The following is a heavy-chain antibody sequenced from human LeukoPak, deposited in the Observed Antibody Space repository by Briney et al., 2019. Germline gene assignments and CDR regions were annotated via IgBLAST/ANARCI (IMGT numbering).Heavy chain of an antibody. J-gene: IGHJ4*02. CDR2: ISGSGGKT. V-gene: IGHV3-23*01. D-gene: IGHD3-22*01. CDR3: ARDWSFYDSSGYHY. Sequence: GGSLRLSCAASGFTFSSYAMTWVRQAPGKGLELVSGISGSGGKTNYAASVKGRFTISRDNSKNTLFLQMNSLRAEDTAVYYCARDWSFYDSSGYHYWGQGTLVTVSS. CDR1: GFTFSSYA.